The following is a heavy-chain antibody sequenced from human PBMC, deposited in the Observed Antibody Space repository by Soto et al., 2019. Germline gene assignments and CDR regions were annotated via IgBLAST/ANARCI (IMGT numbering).Heavy chain of an antibody. CDR2: IYHSGSP. J-gene: IGHJ5*02. D-gene: IGHD2-21*01. CDR1: GGSISDTNW. V-gene: IGHV4-4*02. Sequence: QVQLRESGPRLVKTSGTLSLTCAVSGGSISDTNWWTWVRQTPGKGLEWIGAIYHSGSPTYSPSRRGPATISVEQSNKQLSLRLRYVTAAEKAVYYCATLPHCIVVPLLPIPSWGQGSQVTVSS. CDR3: ATLPHCIVVPLLPIPS.